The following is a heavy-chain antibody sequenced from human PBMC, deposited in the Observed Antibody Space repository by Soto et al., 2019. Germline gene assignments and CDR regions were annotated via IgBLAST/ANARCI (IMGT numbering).Heavy chain of an antibody. CDR1: GGSFSGHY. Sequence: SETLSLTCAVYGGSFSGHYWSWIRQPPGKGLQWIAEINHSGSTNQNPSLKSRVSVSVDTSKNQFSLKLGSMTAADTAVYFCVRARSTDSRPDYWGQGTLVTVSS. J-gene: IGHJ4*02. CDR3: VRARSTDSRPDY. CDR2: INHSGST. D-gene: IGHD3-22*01. V-gene: IGHV4-34*01.